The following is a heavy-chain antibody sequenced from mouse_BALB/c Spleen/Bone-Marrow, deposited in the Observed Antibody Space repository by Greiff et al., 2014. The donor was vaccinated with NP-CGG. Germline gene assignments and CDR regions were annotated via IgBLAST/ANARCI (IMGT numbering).Heavy chain of an antibody. Sequence: QVQLQQPGAELVKPEASVKLSCKASGYTFTSYWMHWVKQRPGQGLEWIGEIDPSDSYTNYNQKFKGKATLTVDKSSSTADNQLSSLTSEDSAVYYCARDSISTVVATDYWGQGTTLTASS. D-gene: IGHD1-1*01. CDR1: GYTFTSYW. V-gene: IGHV1-69*02. CDR3: ARDSISTVVATDY. J-gene: IGHJ2*01. CDR2: IDPSDSYT.